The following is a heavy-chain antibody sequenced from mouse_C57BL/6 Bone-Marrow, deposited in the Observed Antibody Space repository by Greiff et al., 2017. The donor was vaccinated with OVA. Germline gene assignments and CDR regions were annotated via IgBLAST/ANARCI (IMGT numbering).Heavy chain of an antibody. V-gene: IGHV3-5*01. CDR3: ARERVDGYYWYFDV. Sequence: DVQLQESGPGLVKPSQTVFLTCTVTGISITTGNYRWSWIRQFPGNKLEWIGYIYYSGTITYTPSLTSRTTITRDTPKNQFFLEMNSLTAEDTATYYCARERVDGYYWYFDVWGTVTTVTVSS. CDR1: GISITTGNYR. CDR2: IYYSGTI. D-gene: IGHD2-3*01. J-gene: IGHJ1*03.